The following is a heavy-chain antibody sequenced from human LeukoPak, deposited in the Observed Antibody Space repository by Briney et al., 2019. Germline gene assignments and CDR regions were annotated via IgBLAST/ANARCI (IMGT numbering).Heavy chain of an antibody. CDR3: ARDDPPRITGTLGNGMDV. J-gene: IGHJ6*02. CDR1: GFTFSSYG. Sequence: PGGSLRLSCAASGFTFSSYGMHWVRQAPGKGLEWVAVIWYDGSNKYYADSVKGRFTISRDNSKNTLYLQMNSLRAEDTAVYYCARDDPPRITGTLGNGMDVWGQRTTVTVSS. CDR2: IWYDGSNK. V-gene: IGHV3-33*01. D-gene: IGHD1-20*01.